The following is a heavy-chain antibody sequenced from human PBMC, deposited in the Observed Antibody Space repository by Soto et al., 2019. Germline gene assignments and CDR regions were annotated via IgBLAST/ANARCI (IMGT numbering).Heavy chain of an antibody. CDR2: ISSSANT. D-gene: IGHD3-3*02. J-gene: IGHJ4*02. CDR3: ARGLISRSHYFDY. Sequence: SETLSLTCTVSGDSIRSGSSYRTWIRQHPGEGLEWLGYISSSANTYYNPSLRSRVSISADTSENQFSLRLTSVTAADTAVYHCARGLISRSHYFDYWGQVPLGTLSS. CDR1: GDSIRSGSSY. V-gene: IGHV4-31*03.